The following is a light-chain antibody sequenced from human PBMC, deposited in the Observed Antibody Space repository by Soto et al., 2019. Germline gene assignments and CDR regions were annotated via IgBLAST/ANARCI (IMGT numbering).Light chain of an antibody. CDR3: QQYGSSPGT. Sequence: EIVFTQSPDTLSLSRGARTTLSCRARERISSTHLVWYQKKPGQATSLLIFGASSRVTGVPDRFSGSGSGTDFPLTISGRAPEDFAVYYCQQYGSSPGTFGQATKVDIK. CDR2: GAS. J-gene: IGKJ1*01. CDR1: ERISSTH. V-gene: IGKV3-20*01.